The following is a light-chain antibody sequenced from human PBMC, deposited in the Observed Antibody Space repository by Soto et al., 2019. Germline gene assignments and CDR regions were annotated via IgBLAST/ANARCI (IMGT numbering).Light chain of an antibody. J-gene: IGLJ1*01. Sequence: QSALTQPRSVSGSPGRSVTISCTGTSSDVGAYDYVSWYQQHPGKAPKLIIYGVSQRPSGVPDRFSGSKSVNTATLTISGLQAEDEADYYCASYTTTSTRVFGTGTKVTVL. CDR1: SSDVGAYDY. CDR2: GVS. V-gene: IGLV2-11*01. CDR3: ASYTTTSTRV.